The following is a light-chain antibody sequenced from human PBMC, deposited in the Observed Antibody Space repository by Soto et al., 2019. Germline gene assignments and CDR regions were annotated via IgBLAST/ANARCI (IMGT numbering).Light chain of an antibody. CDR2: GAS. Sequence: DIVMTQSPASLSVSPGEGVTLSCRASQSVGNDLAWYQQIAGQAPRLLIYGASTRATGVPARFSGSGSGTDFTLTISTLQSEDVAVYYYQQYYNWPPAWTFGQGTRVDIK. J-gene: IGKJ1*01. CDR1: QSVGND. CDR3: QQYYNWPPAWT. V-gene: IGKV3-15*01.